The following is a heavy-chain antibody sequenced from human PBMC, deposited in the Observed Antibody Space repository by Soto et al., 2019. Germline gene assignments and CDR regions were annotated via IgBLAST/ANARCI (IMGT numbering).Heavy chain of an antibody. J-gene: IGHJ5*02. V-gene: IGHV1-18*01. D-gene: IGHD3-3*01. CDR2: ISAYNGNT. CDR1: GYTFTSYG. CDR3: ARDSFRFKVQRGDWFDP. Sequence: QVPLVQSGAEVKKPGASVKVSCKASGYTFTSYGISWVRQAPGQGLEWMGWISAYNGNTNYAQKLQGRVTMTTDTSTSTAYMELRSLRSDDTAVYYCARDSFRFKVQRGDWFDPWGQGTLVTVSS.